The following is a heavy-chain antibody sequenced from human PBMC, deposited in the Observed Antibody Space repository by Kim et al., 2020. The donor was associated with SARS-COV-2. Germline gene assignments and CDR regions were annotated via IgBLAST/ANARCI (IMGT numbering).Heavy chain of an antibody. CDR1: GGSISSSSYY. CDR2: IYSSGST. J-gene: IGHJ6*02. Sequence: SETLSLTCTVSGGSISSSSYYWGWIRQPPGKGLDWIGTIYSSGSTYYNPSIKSRVVISVDTSKNQFSLKLSSMTAADTAVYYGARHRSSWWNPDDYYGMDVWGQGTTVTVSS. CDR3: ARHRSSWWNPDDYYGMDV. V-gene: IGHV4-39*01. D-gene: IGHD6-13*01.